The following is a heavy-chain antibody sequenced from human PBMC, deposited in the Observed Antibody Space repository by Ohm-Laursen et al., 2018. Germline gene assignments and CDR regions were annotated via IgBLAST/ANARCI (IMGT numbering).Heavy chain of an antibody. CDR2: IRSKAYGGTA. J-gene: IGHJ4*02. CDR3: LYDSSGYNYYFDY. CDR1: GFTFGDYA. Sequence: SLRLSCTASGFTFGDYATTWVRQAPGRGLEWVSFIRSKAYGGTAEYAASVKGRFTISRDDSKSIAYLQMNSLKTEDTAVYFCLYDSSGYNYYFDYWGQGTLVTVSS. V-gene: IGHV3-49*04. D-gene: IGHD3-22*01.